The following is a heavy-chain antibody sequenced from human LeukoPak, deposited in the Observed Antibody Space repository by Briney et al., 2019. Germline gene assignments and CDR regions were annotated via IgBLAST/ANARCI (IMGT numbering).Heavy chain of an antibody. CDR2: ISYDGSNK. Sequence: GRSLRLSCAASGFTFSSYAMHWVRQAPGKGLEWVAVISYDGSNKYYADSVKGRFTISRDNSKNTLYLQMNSLRAEDTAVYYCARGVFYWGQGTLVTASS. D-gene: IGHD3-3*01. CDR3: ARGVFY. J-gene: IGHJ4*02. CDR1: GFTFSSYA. V-gene: IGHV3-30-3*01.